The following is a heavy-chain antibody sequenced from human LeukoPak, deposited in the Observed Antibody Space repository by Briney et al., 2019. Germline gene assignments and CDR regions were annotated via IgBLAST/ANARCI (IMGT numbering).Heavy chain of an antibody. Sequence: SETLSLTCTVSGGSISSGSYYWSWIRQPARKGLEWIGRIYTSGSTNYNPSLKSRVTISVDTSKNQFSLKLSSVTAADTAVYYCARVFNYGDYKDAFDIWGQGTMVTVSS. CDR1: GGSISSGSYY. CDR3: ARVFNYGDYKDAFDI. J-gene: IGHJ3*02. CDR2: IYTSGST. D-gene: IGHD4-17*01. V-gene: IGHV4-61*02.